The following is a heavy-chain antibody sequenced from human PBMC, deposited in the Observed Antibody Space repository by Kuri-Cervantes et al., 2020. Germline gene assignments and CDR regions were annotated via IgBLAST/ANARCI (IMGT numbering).Heavy chain of an antibody. Sequence: SETLSLTCTVSGYSISSGYYWGWIRQSPGKGLEWIGSIYHSGSTNYNPSLKSRVTISVDTSKNQFSLNLSSVTAADTAVYYCPRDPYHSGYDYPVDNWGQGTLVTVSS. CDR2: IYHSGST. J-gene: IGHJ4*02. CDR3: PRDPYHSGYDYPVDN. V-gene: IGHV4-38-2*02. D-gene: IGHD5-12*01. CDR1: GYSISSGYY.